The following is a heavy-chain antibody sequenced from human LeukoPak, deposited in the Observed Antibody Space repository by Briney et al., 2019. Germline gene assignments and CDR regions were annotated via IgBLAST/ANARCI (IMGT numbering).Heavy chain of an antibody. CDR3: ASATEDGDEY. Sequence: SETLSLTCAVYGGSFSGYYWSWIRQPPGKGLEWIGEINHSGSTDYNPSLKSRVTISVDTSKNQFSLKLSSVTAADTAVYYCASATEDGDEYWGQGTLATVSS. D-gene: IGHD2-15*01. V-gene: IGHV4-34*01. CDR1: GGSFSGYY. CDR2: INHSGST. J-gene: IGHJ4*02.